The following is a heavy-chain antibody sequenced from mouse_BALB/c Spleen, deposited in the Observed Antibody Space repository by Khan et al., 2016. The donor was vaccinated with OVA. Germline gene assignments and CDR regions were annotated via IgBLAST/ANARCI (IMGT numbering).Heavy chain of an antibody. D-gene: IGHD4-1*01. V-gene: IGHV14-3*02. CDR1: GFNIKDTY. CDR2: IDPANGNT. Sequence: EVQLQESGAELVKPGASVKLSCTASGFNIKDTYMHWVKQRPEQGLEWIGRIDPANGNTKYDPKFQGQATITADTSSNTAYLQLSSLTSEDTAGYYCARDYWDGFGYWGQGSLVTVSA. J-gene: IGHJ3*01. CDR3: ARDYWDGFGY.